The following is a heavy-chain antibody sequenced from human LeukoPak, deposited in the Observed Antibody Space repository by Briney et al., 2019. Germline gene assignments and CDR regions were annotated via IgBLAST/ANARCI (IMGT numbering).Heavy chain of an antibody. CDR3: ARSKAAIFGVENWFDP. CDR1: GGSISSSSYY. Sequence: SETLSLTCTVSGGSISSSSYYWGWIRQPPGKGLEWIGSIYYSGSTYYNPSLKSRVTISVDTSKNQFSLKLSSVTAADTAVYYCARSKAAIFGVENWFDPWGQGTLVTVSS. V-gene: IGHV4-39*07. CDR2: IYYSGST. D-gene: IGHD3-3*01. J-gene: IGHJ5*02.